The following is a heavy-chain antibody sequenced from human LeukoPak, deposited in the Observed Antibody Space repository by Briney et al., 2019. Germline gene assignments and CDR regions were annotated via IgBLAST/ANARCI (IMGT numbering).Heavy chain of an antibody. J-gene: IGHJ4*02. CDR1: GFTFSTYA. Sequence: PGGSLRLSCAVSGFTFSTYAMSWVRQAPGKGLAWLSVIYSGGTTYYADSVKGRFTISRDNSKNTVYLQMNSLRVEDTAMYYCTRGGSVPATRSFDYWGQGTLVTVSS. V-gene: IGHV3-66*01. CDR2: IYSGGTT. D-gene: IGHD6-19*01. CDR3: TRGGSVPATRSFDY.